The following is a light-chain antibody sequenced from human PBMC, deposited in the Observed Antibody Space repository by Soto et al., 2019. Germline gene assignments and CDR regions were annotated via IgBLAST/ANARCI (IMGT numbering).Light chain of an antibody. V-gene: IGKV3-11*01. J-gene: IGKJ1*01. CDR2: DAS. CDR3: QQRSNTWT. Sequence: EIVLTQSPATLSLSPGERATLSCRASQSVSSYLAWYQQKPGQAPRLLIYDASNRATGIPARFSGSGSGTDFTLTISSLEPEDLAVYYCQQRSNTWTFGQGTKVEI. CDR1: QSVSSY.